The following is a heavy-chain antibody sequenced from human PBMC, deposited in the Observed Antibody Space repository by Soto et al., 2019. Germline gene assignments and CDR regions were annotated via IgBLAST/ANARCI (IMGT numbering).Heavy chain of an antibody. V-gene: IGHV1-69*01. D-gene: IGHD3-22*01. Sequence: QVQLVQSGAEVKKPGSSVKVSCKSSGGTFSNFAINWVRQAPGQGLERMGGIIPVFDTTNYAPNFQGRVTITADESTSTAYMELSSLRSEDTAVYYCATPQYFDSSGPDYYFDYWGQGTLVTVSS. J-gene: IGHJ4*02. CDR1: GGTFSNFA. CDR3: ATPQYFDSSGPDYYFDY. CDR2: IIPVFDTT.